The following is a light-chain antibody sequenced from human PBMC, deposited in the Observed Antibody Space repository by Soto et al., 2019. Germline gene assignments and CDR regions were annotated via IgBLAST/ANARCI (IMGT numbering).Light chain of an antibody. J-gene: IGKJ2*01. Sequence: EIVMTQSPATLSVSPGERATLSCRASQNIYYNLAWYQHKPGQAPRLLIFCASTRVTGIPARFSGSGSGTEFTLTISSLQSEDFAVYFCQQYNNWLYTFGQGTKLEIK. CDR1: QNIYYN. CDR2: CAS. V-gene: IGKV3-15*01. CDR3: QQYNNWLYT.